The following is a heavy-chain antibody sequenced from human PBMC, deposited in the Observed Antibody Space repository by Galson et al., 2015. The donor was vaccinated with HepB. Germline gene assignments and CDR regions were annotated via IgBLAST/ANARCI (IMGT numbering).Heavy chain of an antibody. V-gene: IGHV1-69*13. D-gene: IGHD6-19*01. CDR3: ASPPATEHSSGWYSFDY. Sequence: SVKVSCKASGGTFSSYAISWVRQAPGQGLEWMGGIIPIFGTANYAQKFQGRVTITADESTSTAYMELSSLRSEDTAVYYCASPPATEHSSGWYSFDYWGQGTLVTVSS. CDR1: GGTFSSYA. J-gene: IGHJ4*02. CDR2: IIPIFGTA.